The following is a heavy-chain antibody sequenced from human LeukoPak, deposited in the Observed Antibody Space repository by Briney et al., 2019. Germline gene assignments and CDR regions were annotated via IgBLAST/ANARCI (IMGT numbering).Heavy chain of an antibody. CDR3: AGQPSNSSSWYFDN. V-gene: IGHV4-4*02. Sequence: GSLRLSCAASGFTVSSNYMSWVRQSPEKGLEWIAEIFHSGSSNYNPSLKSRLTVSMDKSKNQLSLTLKSVTAADTARYYCAGQPSNSSSWYFDNWGQGTLVTVSS. D-gene: IGHD6-19*01. CDR1: GFTVSSNY. J-gene: IGHJ4*02. CDR2: IFHSGSS.